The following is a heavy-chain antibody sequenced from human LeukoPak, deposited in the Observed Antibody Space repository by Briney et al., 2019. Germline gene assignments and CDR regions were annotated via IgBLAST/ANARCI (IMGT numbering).Heavy chain of an antibody. Sequence: GGSLRLSCAASGFTFSSYSMNWVRQAPGKGLEWVSSISSSSSYIYYADSVKGRFTISRDNAKNSLYLQMNSLRAEDTAVYYCAREEGYYDSSGREFDYWGQGTLVTASS. J-gene: IGHJ4*02. CDR1: GFTFSSYS. CDR2: ISSSSSYI. D-gene: IGHD3-22*01. V-gene: IGHV3-21*01. CDR3: AREEGYYDSSGREFDY.